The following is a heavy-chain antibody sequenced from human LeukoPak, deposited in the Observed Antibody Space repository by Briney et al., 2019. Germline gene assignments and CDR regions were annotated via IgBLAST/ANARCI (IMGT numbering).Heavy chain of an antibody. V-gene: IGHV1-69*04. CDR2: IIPILGIA. J-gene: IGHJ4*02. D-gene: IGHD4/OR15-4a*01. Sequence: SVKVSCKASGGTFSSYAISWVRQAPGQGLEWMGRIIPILGIANYAQKFLGRVTITADKSTSTAYMELSSLRSEDTAVYYCATDYKDLGYWGQGTLVTVSS. CDR3: ATDYKDLGY. CDR1: GGTFSSYA.